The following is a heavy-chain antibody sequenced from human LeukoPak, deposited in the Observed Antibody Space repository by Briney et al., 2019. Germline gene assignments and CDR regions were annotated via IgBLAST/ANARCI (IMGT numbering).Heavy chain of an antibody. D-gene: IGHD4-11*01. J-gene: IGHJ6*03. CDR2: ISGSGGST. CDR3: AKDRFVNYGGFYYYYMDV. CDR1: GFTFSSYA. Sequence: GGSLRLSCAASGFTFSSYAMSWVRQAPGKGLEWVSAISGSGGSTYYADSMKGRFTISRDNSKNTLYLQMNSLRAEDTAVCYCAKDRFVNYGGFYYYYMDVWGKGTTVTVSS. V-gene: IGHV3-23*01.